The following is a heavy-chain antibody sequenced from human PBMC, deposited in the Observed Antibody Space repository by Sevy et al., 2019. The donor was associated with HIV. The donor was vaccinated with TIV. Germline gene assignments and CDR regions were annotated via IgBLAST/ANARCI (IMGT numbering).Heavy chain of an antibody. Sequence: GGSLRLSCATSGFTFSDAWMNWVRQAPGKGLEWVARIKSKTDSGTRDFAVPAKGRFTISRDDSKNTVYLQMTSLKDEDTGVYFCACGTGTSDFDHWGQGTLVTVSS. CDR3: ACGTGTSDFDH. D-gene: IGHD1-1*01. CDR2: IKSKTDSGTR. V-gene: IGHV3-15*01. CDR1: GFTFSDAW. J-gene: IGHJ4*02.